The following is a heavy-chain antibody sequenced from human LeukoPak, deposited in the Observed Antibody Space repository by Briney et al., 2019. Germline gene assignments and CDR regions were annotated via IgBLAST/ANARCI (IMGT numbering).Heavy chain of an antibody. J-gene: IGHJ3*02. CDR2: IYHSGST. CDR1: GYSISSGDY. V-gene: IGHV4-38-2*01. Sequence: SSETLSLTCAVSGYSISSGDYWGWIRQPPGKGLEWIGRIYHSGSTYYNPSLKSRVTISVDTSKNQFSLKLSSVTAADTAVYYCARNLTVPRHDAFDIWGEGTMVTVSS. CDR3: ARNLTVPRHDAFDI. D-gene: IGHD6-6*01.